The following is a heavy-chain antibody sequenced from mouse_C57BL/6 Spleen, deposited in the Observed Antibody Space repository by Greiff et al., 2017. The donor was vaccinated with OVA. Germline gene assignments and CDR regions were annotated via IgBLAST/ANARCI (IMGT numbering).Heavy chain of an antibody. D-gene: IGHD4-1*01. CDR1: GFTFSDYY. Sequence: EVKLMESGGGLVQPGGSLKLSCAASGFTFSDYYMYWVRQTPEKRLEWVAYISNGGGSTYYPDTVKGRFTISRDNAKNTLYLQMSRLKSEDTAMYYCARATGTSYWYFDVWGTGTTVTVSS. CDR2: ISNGGGST. CDR3: ARATGTSYWYFDV. V-gene: IGHV5-12*01. J-gene: IGHJ1*03.